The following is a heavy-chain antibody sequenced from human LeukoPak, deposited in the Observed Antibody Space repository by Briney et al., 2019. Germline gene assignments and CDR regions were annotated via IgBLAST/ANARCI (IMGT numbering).Heavy chain of an antibody. J-gene: IGHJ6*04. CDR2: INHSGST. Sequence: SETLSLTCAVYGGSFSGYYWSWIRQPPGKGLEWIGEINHSGSTNYSPSLKSRVTISVDTSKNQFSLKLSSVTAADTAVYYCARVLRSPAAISRVVYYGMDVWGKGTTVTVSS. V-gene: IGHV4-34*01. CDR1: GGSFSGYY. CDR3: ARVLRSPAAISRVVYYGMDV. D-gene: IGHD2-2*01.